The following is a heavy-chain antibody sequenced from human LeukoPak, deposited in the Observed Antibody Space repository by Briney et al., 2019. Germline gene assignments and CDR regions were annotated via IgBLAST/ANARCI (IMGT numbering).Heavy chain of an antibody. CDR1: GFTFSSYS. CDR3: ARDSANVVGAKSIFDY. D-gene: IGHD1-26*01. CDR2: ISGSSSYI. V-gene: IGHV3-21*01. Sequence: GGSLRLSCAASGFTFSSYSMNWVRRAPGKGLEWVSSISGSSSYIYYADSVKGRFTISRDNAKNSLHLQMSSLRAEDTAVYYCARDSANVVGAKSIFDYWGQGALVTVPS. J-gene: IGHJ4*02.